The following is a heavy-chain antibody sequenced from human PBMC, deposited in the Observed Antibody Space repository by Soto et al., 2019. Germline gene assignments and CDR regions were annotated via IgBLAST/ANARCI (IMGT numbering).Heavy chain of an antibody. CDR3: ARDLRAAAGTEEDAMAFDY. CDR1: GGSISSGGYY. CDR2: IYYSGST. V-gene: IGHV4-31*03. D-gene: IGHD6-13*01. Sequence: SETLSLTCTVSGGSISSGGYYWSWIRQHPGKGLEWIGYIYYSGSTYYNPSLKSRVTISVDTSKNQFSLKLSSVTAADTAVYYCARDLRAAAGTEEDAMAFDYWGQGTLVTVSS. J-gene: IGHJ4*02.